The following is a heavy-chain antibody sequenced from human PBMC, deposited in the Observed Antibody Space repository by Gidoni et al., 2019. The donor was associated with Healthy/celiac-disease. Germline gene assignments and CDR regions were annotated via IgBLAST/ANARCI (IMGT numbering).Heavy chain of an antibody. D-gene: IGHD1-26*01. CDR2: IYYSGST. J-gene: IGHJ6*03. V-gene: IGHV4-30-4*01. Sequence: QVQLQESGPGLVKPSQTLSLTCTVSGCTISSGDYYWSWIRQPPGKGLEWIGYIYYSGSTYYNPSLKSRVTISVDTSKNQFSLKRSSVTAADTAVYYCARDSPLSWEPHGYYYYMDVWGKGTTVTVSS. CDR1: GCTISSGDYY. CDR3: ARDSPLSWEPHGYYYYMDV.